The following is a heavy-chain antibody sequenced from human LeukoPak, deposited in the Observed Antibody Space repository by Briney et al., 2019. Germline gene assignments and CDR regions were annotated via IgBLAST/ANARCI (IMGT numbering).Heavy chain of an antibody. CDR1: GGSFSGYY. CDR2: INHSGST. J-gene: IGHJ6*02. Sequence: SETLSLTCAVYGGSFSGYYWSWIRQPPGKGLEWIGEINHSGSTNYNPSLKSRVTISVDTSKNRFSLKLSSVTAADTAVYYCARVLSGYSYGFCYYYGMDVWGQGTTVTVSS. V-gene: IGHV4-34*01. CDR3: ARVLSGYSYGFCYYYGMDV. D-gene: IGHD5-18*01.